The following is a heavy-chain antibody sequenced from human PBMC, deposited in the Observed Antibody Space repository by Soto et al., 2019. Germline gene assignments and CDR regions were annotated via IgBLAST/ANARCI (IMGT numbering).Heavy chain of an antibody. Sequence: SQTLSLTCVISGDSVSSNSVAWNWIRQSPSRGLEWLGRTYYRSKWYSDYEVSVKSRITISPDTSKNQFSLQLNSVTPEDTAVYYCARDSPGYGDYVLFDSWGQGTMVTVSS. CDR1: GDSVSSNSVA. CDR2: TYYRSKWYS. CDR3: ARDSPGYGDYVLFDS. V-gene: IGHV6-1*01. J-gene: IGHJ4*02. D-gene: IGHD4-17*01.